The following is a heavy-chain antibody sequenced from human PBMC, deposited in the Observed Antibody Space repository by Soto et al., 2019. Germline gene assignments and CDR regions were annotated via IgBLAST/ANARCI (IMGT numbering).Heavy chain of an antibody. J-gene: IGHJ4*02. Sequence: GASVKVSCKAFGFIFNNYAISWVRQAPGQGLEWMGWISANSGNTNYAQKLQGRVTMTTDTSTSTAYMELRSLRSDDTAVYYCATAGNYDSGGCDFWGQGTLVTASS. D-gene: IGHD3-22*01. V-gene: IGHV1-18*04. CDR1: GFIFNNYA. CDR3: ATAGNYDSGGCDF. CDR2: ISANSGNT.